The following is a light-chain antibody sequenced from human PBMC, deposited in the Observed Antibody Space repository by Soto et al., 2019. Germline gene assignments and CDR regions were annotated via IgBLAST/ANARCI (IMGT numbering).Light chain of an antibody. J-gene: IGKJ1*01. CDR1: QSIDTW. CDR2: KAS. CDR3: QQYNSYRA. V-gene: IGKV1-5*03. Sequence: DIQMTQSPSTLSASVGDRVTITCRASQSIDTWLAWHQQKPGQVPKLLISKASSLESGVPSRFSGSGSGTEFTLTISSLQPDDSATYYSQQYNSYRAFGQGTKVEI.